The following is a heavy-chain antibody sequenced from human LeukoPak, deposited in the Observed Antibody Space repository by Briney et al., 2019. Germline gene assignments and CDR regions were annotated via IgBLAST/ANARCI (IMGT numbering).Heavy chain of an antibody. V-gene: IGHV3-53*01. CDR2: IYSGGTT. Sequence: PGGSLRLSCTASGLTVSINYMSWVRQAPWRGLEWGSIIYSGGTTYYADSVKGRFTISRDDSKNTLYLQMNSLRTQDTAVYYCTSAPTITTIFDYWGQGTLVTASS. CDR3: TSAPTITTIFDY. J-gene: IGHJ4*02. D-gene: IGHD4-11*01. CDR1: GLTVSINY.